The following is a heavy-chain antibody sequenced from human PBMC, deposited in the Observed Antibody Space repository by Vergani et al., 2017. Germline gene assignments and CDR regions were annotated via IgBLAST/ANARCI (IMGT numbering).Heavy chain of an antibody. CDR3: ARRRGYSYAYHYFDY. J-gene: IGHJ4*02. V-gene: IGHV5-51*01. D-gene: IGHD5-18*01. CDR1: GYSFTSYW. Sequence: EVPLVQSGAEVKKPGESLKISCKGSGYSFTSYWIGWVRQMPGKGLEWMGIIYPGDSDTRYSPSFQGQVTISADKSISTAYLQWSSLKASETAMYYCARRRGYSYAYHYFDYWGQGTLVTVSS. CDR2: IYPGDSDT.